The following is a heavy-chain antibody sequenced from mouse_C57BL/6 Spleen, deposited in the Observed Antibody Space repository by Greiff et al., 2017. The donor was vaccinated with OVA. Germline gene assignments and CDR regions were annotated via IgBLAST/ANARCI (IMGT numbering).Heavy chain of an antibody. CDR3: ARAGDGYLAY. V-gene: IGHV1-54*01. D-gene: IGHD2-3*01. Sequence: VKLQESGAELVRPGTSVKVSCKASGYAFTNYLIEWVKQRPGQGLEWIGVINPGSGGTNYTEKFTGKATLTADKSSSTAYLPLSSLTSKNSAVYFCARAGDGYLAYWGQGTLVTVSA. J-gene: IGHJ3*01. CDR1: GYAFTNYL. CDR2: INPGSGGT.